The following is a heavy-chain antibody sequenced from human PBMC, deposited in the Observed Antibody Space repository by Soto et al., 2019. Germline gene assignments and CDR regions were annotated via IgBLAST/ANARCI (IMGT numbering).Heavy chain of an antibody. D-gene: IGHD6-13*01. CDR3: ARDLYSTSWYVRAFDM. CDR1: ENTFSTYS. J-gene: IGHJ3*02. CDR2: INPTTTTT. V-gene: IGHV1-46*03. Sequence: ASVKVSCKASENTFSTYSLHWVRQAPGQGLEWMGVINPTTTTTTDAQKFQGRVTMTRDTSTSTVFLELSSLRSGDTAVYFCARDLYSTSWYVRAFDMWG.